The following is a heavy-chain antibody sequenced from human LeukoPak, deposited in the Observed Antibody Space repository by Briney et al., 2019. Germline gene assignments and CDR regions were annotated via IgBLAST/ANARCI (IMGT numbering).Heavy chain of an antibody. J-gene: IGHJ4*02. CDR1: GYSFTSYW. CDR3: AKASSTTSYYFAY. CDR2: IYPGDSDT. Sequence: GESLKISCKGSGYSFTSYWIGWVRQMPGKGLEWMGIIYPGDSDTRYSPSFQGQVTISADKSISTAYLQWSSLKASDTGIYYCAKASSTTSYYFAYWGQGTLVTVSS. V-gene: IGHV5-51*01. D-gene: IGHD3-9*01.